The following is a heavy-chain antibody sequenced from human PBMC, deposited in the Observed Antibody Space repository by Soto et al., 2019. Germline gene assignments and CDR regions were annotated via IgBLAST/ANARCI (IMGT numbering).Heavy chain of an antibody. D-gene: IGHD3-16*01. CDR1: GFTVNSDY. CDR3: ARDGRGLGKLSLFEY. CDR2: IYNGEST. J-gene: IGHJ4*02. Sequence: PGTSLRLSCAACGFTVNSDYMNWIRQTPGKGLEWVAFIYNGESTHYADSVKGRFTISSDRSKNTLYLQMNSLRIEDTAVYYCARDGRGLGKLSLFEYWAQGTLVTVSS. V-gene: IGHV3-53*01.